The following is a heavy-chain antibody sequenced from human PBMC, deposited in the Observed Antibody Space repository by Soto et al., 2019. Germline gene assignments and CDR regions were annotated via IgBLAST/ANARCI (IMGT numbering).Heavy chain of an antibody. V-gene: IGHV4-34*01. J-gene: IGHJ6*02. CDR2: INHNGST. D-gene: IGHD3-3*01. CDR3: ARGKSNYDFWSGYNYYYGMDV. CDR1: GGSFSGYY. Sequence: PSETLSLTCAVYGGSFSGYYWSWIRQPPGKGLERIGEINHNGSTNYNPSLKSRVTISVDTSKNQFSLKLSSVTAADTAVYYCARGKSNYDFWSGYNYYYGMDVWGQGTTVTVSS.